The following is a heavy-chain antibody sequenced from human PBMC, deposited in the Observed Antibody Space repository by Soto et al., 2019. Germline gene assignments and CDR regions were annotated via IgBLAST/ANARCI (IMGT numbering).Heavy chain of an antibody. D-gene: IGHD3-3*01. CDR2: ISGSGGST. CDR1: GFTFSSYA. Sequence: EVQLLESGGGLVQPGGSLRLSCAASGFTFSSYAMSWVRQAPGKGLEWVSAISGSGGSTYYADSKKGRFTISRDNSKNTLYLQMNSLRAEETAVYYCAKADDFWSGYYDFDYWGQGTLVTVSS. CDR3: AKADDFWSGYYDFDY. J-gene: IGHJ4*02. V-gene: IGHV3-23*01.